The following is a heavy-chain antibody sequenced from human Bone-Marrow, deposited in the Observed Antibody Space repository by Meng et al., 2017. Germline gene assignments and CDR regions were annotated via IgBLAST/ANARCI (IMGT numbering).Heavy chain of an antibody. D-gene: IGHD3-16*01. CDR3: ARDLNAGGILVS. CDR2: IYSSGST. Sequence: QVQLQESGTGLVKPSQPLSRPCTVSGGSISSGDYYWTWIRQPPGKGLEWIGYIYSSGSTYYNPSLNSRLTISVDTSKNQFSLKLSSVTAADTAVYYCARDLNAGGILVSWGQGTLVTVSS. J-gene: IGHJ5*02. V-gene: IGHV4-30-4*01. CDR1: GGSISSGDYY.